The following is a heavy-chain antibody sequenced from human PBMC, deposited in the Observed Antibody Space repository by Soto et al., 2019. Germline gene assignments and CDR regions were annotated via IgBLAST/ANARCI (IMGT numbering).Heavy chain of an antibody. J-gene: IGHJ2*01. CDR2: ISGSGGST. D-gene: IGHD1-26*01. V-gene: IGHV3-23*01. Sequence: EVQLLESGGGLVQPGGSLRLSCAASGFTFSSYAMNWVRQAPGKGLEWVSVISGSGGSTYYADAVKGRFTIYRDNSKNTLYLQMNSLRAEDTAVYYCAKRKVGWYFDLWGRGTLVTVSS. CDR3: AKRKVGWYFDL. CDR1: GFTFSSYA.